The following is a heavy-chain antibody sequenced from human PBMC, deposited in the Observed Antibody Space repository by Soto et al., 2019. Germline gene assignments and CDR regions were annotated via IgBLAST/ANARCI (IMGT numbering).Heavy chain of an antibody. J-gene: IGHJ4*02. CDR2: IKQDGSEK. V-gene: IGHV3-7*01. D-gene: IGHD6-13*01. Sequence: GGSLILSCAASGFTFSSYWMSWVRQAPGKGLEWVANIKQDGSEKYYVDSVKGRFTISRDNAKNSLYLQMNSLRAEDTAVYYCARDLEAYSSSWYYFDYWGQGTLVTVSS. CDR3: ARDLEAYSSSWYYFDY. CDR1: GFTFSSYW.